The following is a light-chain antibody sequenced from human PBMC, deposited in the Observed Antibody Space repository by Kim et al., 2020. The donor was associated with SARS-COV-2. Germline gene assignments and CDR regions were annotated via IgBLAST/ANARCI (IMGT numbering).Light chain of an antibody. CDR3: QQYNNWPPWT. Sequence: PGERAPLSCRASQSVSSDLAWYQQKPGQAPRLLIYGASTRATGIPARFSGSGSGTEFTLTISSLQSEDFAVYYCQQYNNWPPWTFGQGTKVDIK. CDR2: GAS. J-gene: IGKJ1*01. V-gene: IGKV3-15*01. CDR1: QSVSSD.